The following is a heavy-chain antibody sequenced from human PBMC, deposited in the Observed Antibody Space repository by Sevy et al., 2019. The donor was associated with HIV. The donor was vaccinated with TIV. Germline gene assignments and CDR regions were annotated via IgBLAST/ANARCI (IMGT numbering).Heavy chain of an antibody. CDR1: GFTFTDHY. V-gene: IGHV3-72*01. Sequence: GGSLRLSCVASGFTFTDHYMDWVRQAPGQGLEWIGRRRNRVNSYSTEYAASVKGRFNISRDASGSSLYVQMNSLKTEDTAVYYCIGGLNGNDEPNGDYWGQGTLVTVSS. J-gene: IGHJ4*02. D-gene: IGHD1-1*01. CDR3: IGGLNGNDEPNGDY. CDR2: RRNRVNSYST.